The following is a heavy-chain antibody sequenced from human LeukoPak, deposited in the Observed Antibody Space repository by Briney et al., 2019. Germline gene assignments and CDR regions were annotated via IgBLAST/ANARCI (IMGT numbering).Heavy chain of an antibody. CDR3: ARDALYGSGNSYNGWYFDL. CDR1: GFSFSRYV. V-gene: IGHV3-30-3*01. CDR2: ISYDGNDK. D-gene: IGHD3-10*01. Sequence: GGSLRLSCEASGFSFSRYVFHWVRQAPGKGLEWVAVISYDGNDKFYADSVKGRFTISRDNSKYTLYLEMNSLRLEDTAVYQCARDALYGSGNSYNGWYFDLWGRGTLVTVSS. J-gene: IGHJ2*01.